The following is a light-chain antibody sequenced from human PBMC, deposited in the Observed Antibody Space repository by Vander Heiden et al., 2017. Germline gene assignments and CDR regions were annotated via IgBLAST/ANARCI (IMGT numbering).Light chain of an antibody. CDR3: QQHHAWPLT. J-gene: IGKJ4*01. CDR1: QSIGNL. CDR2: AAS. Sequence: IVMTQSPPTLSVSAGERATLSCRASQSIGNLSAWYQQRPGQAPRLLIYAASSRATGIPARFSGSGSGTEFSLTISGLQSEDFAVYYCQQHHAWPLTFGGGTKVEIK. V-gene: IGKV3-15*01.